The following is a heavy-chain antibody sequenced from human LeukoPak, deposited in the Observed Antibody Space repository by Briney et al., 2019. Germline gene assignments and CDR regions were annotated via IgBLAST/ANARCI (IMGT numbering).Heavy chain of an antibody. D-gene: IGHD6-25*01. J-gene: IGHJ4*02. CDR1: GNTLTELS. CDR3: ARVGITAATADY. CDR2: FDPEDGKT. V-gene: IGHV1-24*01. Sequence: ASVKVSCNISGNTLTELSIHWVRQAPGKGLEWMGGFDPEDGKTIYAQKFRGRVIMTEDTSTPTAYMELNDLTSEDTAVYFCARVGITAATADYWGQGTLVTVSS.